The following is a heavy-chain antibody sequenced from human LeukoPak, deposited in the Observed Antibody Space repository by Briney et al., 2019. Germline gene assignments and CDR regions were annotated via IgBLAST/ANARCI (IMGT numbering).Heavy chain of an antibody. CDR3: ARGLHYDILTGYYDFDY. CDR1: GGSFSGYY. V-gene: IGHV4-34*01. Sequence: PSETLPLTCAVYGGSFSGYYWSWIRQPPGKGLEWIGEINHSGSTNYNPSLKSRVTISVDTSKNQFSLKLSSVTAADTAVYYCARGLHYDILTGYYDFDYWGQGTLVTVSS. D-gene: IGHD3-9*01. J-gene: IGHJ4*02. CDR2: INHSGST.